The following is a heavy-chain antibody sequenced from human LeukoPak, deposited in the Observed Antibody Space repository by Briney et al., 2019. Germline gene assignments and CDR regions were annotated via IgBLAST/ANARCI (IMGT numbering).Heavy chain of an antibody. CDR1: GFRFGDHA. D-gene: IGHD1-26*01. CDR3: TRSMGGFRGPPDTI. CDR2: IRSKAYGGTT. Sequence: GGSLRLSCTPSGFRFGDHAMSWVRQAPGEGLEWVGFIRSKAYGGTTEYAASVKGRFTISRDDSKSIAYLQMNSLKTEDTAVYYCTRSMGGFRGPPDTIWGQGTMVIVSS. V-gene: IGHV3-49*04. J-gene: IGHJ3*02.